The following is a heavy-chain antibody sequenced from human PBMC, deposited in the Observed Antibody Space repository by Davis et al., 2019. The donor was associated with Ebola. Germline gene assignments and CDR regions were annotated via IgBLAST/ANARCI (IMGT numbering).Heavy chain of an antibody. D-gene: IGHD6-13*01. CDR2: IDYSGST. Sequence: MPSETLSLTCTVSGGSISSFYWSWIRQPPGKGLEWIGYIDYSGSTKYNPSLKSRITMSVDTSKNQFSLTLRSVTAADTAVYYCARLRSSWYSTRGHDAFDIWGQGTMVPVSS. V-gene: IGHV4-59*08. CDR1: GGSISSFY. J-gene: IGHJ3*02. CDR3: ARLRSSWYSTRGHDAFDI.